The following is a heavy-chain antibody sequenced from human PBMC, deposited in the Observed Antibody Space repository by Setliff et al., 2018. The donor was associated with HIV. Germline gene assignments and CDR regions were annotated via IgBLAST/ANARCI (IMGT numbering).Heavy chain of an antibody. J-gene: IGHJ4*02. D-gene: IGHD6-19*01. CDR3: AKLAPSYSSGKDDF. CDR1: GFTFINYA. V-gene: IGHV3-23*01. CDR2: IVGGASST. Sequence: GAYLRLSCVASGFTFINYAMSWVRQAPGKGLEWVSAIVGGASSTVYADSVKGRFTISRDNSKNTLYLQMNSLRPEDTAIHYCAKLAPSYSSGKDDFWGQGTLVTVSS.